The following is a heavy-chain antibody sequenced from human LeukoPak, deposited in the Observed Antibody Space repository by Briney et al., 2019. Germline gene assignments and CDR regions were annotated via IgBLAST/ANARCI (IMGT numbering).Heavy chain of an antibody. J-gene: IGHJ4*02. CDR3: AGTSGYSYGTLDY. CDR2: ISSSSSYI. V-gene: IGHV3-21*01. CDR1: GFTFSSYE. D-gene: IGHD5-18*01. Sequence: GGSLRLSCAASGFTFSSYEMNWVRQAPGKGLEWVSSISSSSSYIYYADSVKGRFTISRDNAKNSLYLQMNNLRAEDTAVYYCAGTSGYSYGTLDYWGQGTLVSVSS.